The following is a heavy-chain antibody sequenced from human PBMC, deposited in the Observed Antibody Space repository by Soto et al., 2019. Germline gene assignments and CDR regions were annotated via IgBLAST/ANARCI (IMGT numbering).Heavy chain of an antibody. J-gene: IGHJ5*02. D-gene: IGHD6-19*01. CDR2: ISHDGGAK. Sequence: QVHLVESGGGVVQPGRSLRLSCAASGFTFSTTGMHLVRQAPGKGLEWVAMISHDGGAKYYTDSVKGRFTISRDTSKNTLYLQMNSLRPEDTAMYHCAKDLYGAGWYNYFDPWGQGTLVTVSS. CDR1: GFTFSTTG. V-gene: IGHV3-30*18. CDR3: AKDLYGAGWYNYFDP.